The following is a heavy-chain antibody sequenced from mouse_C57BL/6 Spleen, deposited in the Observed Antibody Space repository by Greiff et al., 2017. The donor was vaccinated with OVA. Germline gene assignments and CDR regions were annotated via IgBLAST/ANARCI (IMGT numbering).Heavy chain of an antibody. CDR3: ARKRDGYYEGFDY. V-gene: IGHV2-2*01. CDR1: GFSLTSYG. J-gene: IGHJ2*01. CDR2: IWSGGST. Sequence: QVHVKQSGPGLVQPSQSLSITCTVSGFSLTSYGVHWVRQSPGKGLEWLGVIWSGGSTDYNAAFISRLSISKDNSKSRVFFKMNSLQADDTAIYYCARKRDGYYEGFDYWGQGTTLTVSS. D-gene: IGHD2-3*01.